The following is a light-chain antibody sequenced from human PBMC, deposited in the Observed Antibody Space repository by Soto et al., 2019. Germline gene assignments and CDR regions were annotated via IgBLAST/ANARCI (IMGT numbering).Light chain of an antibody. CDR2: EGS. CDR3: CSYAGSTTSV. CDR1: SSDVGSYNL. V-gene: IGLV2-23*01. J-gene: IGLJ1*01. Sequence: QSVLTQPASVSGSPGQSITISCTGISSDVGSYNLVSWYQQHPGKAPKVMIYEGSKRPSGVSNRFSGSKSGNTASLTISGLQAEDEADYYCCSYAGSTTSVFGTGTKVPAL.